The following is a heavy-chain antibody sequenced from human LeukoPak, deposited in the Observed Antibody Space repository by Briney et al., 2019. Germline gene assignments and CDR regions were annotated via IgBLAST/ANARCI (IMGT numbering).Heavy chain of an antibody. J-gene: IGHJ3*02. Sequence: GGSLRLSCAASGFTFSSYAMIWVRQAPGKGLEWVSAIRCGGGSTYYADSVKGRFTISRDNSKNTLYLQMNSLRAEDTAVYYCAKGLKIQLWPDAFDIWGQGTMVTVSS. CDR2: IRCGGGST. V-gene: IGHV3-23*01. CDR1: GFTFSSYA. D-gene: IGHD5-18*01. CDR3: AKGLKIQLWPDAFDI.